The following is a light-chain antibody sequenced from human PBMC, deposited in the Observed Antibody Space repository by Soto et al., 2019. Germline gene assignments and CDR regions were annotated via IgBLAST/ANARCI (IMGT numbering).Light chain of an antibody. CDR2: GAS. CDR1: RTVTNNQ. CDR3: QLFGRSPLT. Sequence: EIVLKQSPGTLSLSPGERATLSCRASRTVTNNQLAWYQQKHGQAPRLLLYGASRRATGIPDRFSGSGSGTDFALTIGILVAEDFAVYFCQLFGRSPLTLGPGTKVEVK. J-gene: IGKJ1*01. V-gene: IGKV3-20*01.